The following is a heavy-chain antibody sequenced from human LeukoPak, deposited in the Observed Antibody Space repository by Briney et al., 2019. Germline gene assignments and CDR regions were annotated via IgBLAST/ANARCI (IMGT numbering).Heavy chain of an antibody. CDR2: ISSSSYI. CDR1: GFTFSSYS. J-gene: IGHJ4*02. V-gene: IGHV3-21*01. CDR3: ARGQRYSGSSHFDY. D-gene: IGHD1-26*01. Sequence: GGSLRLSCAASGFTFSSYSMNWVRQAPGKGLEWVSSISSSSYIYYADSVKGRFTISRDNAKNSLYLQMNSLRAEDTAVYYCARGQRYSGSSHFDYWGQGTLVTVSS.